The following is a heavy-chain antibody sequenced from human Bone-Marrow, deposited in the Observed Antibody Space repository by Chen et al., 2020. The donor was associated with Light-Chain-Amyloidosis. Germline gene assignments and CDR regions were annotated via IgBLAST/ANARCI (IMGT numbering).Heavy chain of an antibody. D-gene: IGHD1-1*01. J-gene: IGHJ4*02. V-gene: IGHV3-74*01. CDR2: ISTEGSS. CDR1: GFTFNRYW. Sequence: EVQLVESGGGLVQPGGSLRLSCAASGFTFNRYWMHWVRQAPGKGLVCVARISTEGSSSYAVSVKGRFTISRDNAKNTLFLQMNSLTAEDTAVYYCARARTPTMLDNWGQGTLVTVSS. CDR3: ARARTPTMLDN.